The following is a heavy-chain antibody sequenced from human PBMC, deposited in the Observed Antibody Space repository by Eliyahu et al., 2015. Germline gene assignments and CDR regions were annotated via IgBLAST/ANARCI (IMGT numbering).Heavy chain of an antibody. Sequence: QVQLVQSGAEVKKPGASVKVSCKASGYTFTSYAMHWVRQAPGQRLEWMGWINAGNGNTKYSQKFQGRVTITRDTSASTAYMELSSLRSEDTAVYYCARDIPDYRVVVPAAIWDNWFDPWGQGTLVTVSS. V-gene: IGHV1-3*01. D-gene: IGHD2-2*01. J-gene: IGHJ5*02. CDR2: INAGNGNT. CDR1: GYTFTSYA. CDR3: ARDIPDYRVVVPAAIWDNWFDP.